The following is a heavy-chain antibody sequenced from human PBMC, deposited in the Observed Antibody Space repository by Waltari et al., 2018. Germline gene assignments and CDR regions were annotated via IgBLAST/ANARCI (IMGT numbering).Heavy chain of an antibody. Sequence: QVQLVQSGAEVKKPGASVKVSCKVSGYTLTELSMHWVRQAPGNGLEWMGGFDPEDGETIYAQKFQGRVTMTEDTSTDTAYMELSSLRSEDTAVYYCAGDTVTTRFYYYYYGMDVWGQGTTVTVSS. CDR1: GYTLTELS. J-gene: IGHJ6*02. CDR2: FDPEDGET. CDR3: AGDTVTTRFYYYYYGMDV. D-gene: IGHD4-4*01. V-gene: IGHV1-24*01.